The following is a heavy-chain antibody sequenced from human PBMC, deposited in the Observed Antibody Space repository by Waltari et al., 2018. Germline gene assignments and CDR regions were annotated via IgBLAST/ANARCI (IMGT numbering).Heavy chain of an antibody. Sequence: EVQLVESGGGLVQPGGSLRLSCAAAGFGLGSYWMSWVRQAPGKGLEWVANIRQDGLDRGHGDSVKGRFIISRDNARNSVYLQMNSLTAEDTAVYYCARDVNGVLDYWGQGTLVTVSS. J-gene: IGHJ4*02. CDR2: IRQDGLDR. D-gene: IGHD2-8*01. CDR3: ARDVNGVLDY. V-gene: IGHV3-7*01. CDR1: GFGLGSYW.